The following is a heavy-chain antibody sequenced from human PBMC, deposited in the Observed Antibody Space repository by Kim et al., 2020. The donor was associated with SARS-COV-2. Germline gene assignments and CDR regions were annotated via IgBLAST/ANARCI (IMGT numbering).Heavy chain of an antibody. Sequence: YADSVKGRFTISRDNSKNTLYLQMNSLRAEDTAVYYCAKGYYGSGSPIDYWGQGTLVTVSS. CDR3: AKGYYGSGSPIDY. V-gene: IGHV3-33*06. J-gene: IGHJ4*02. D-gene: IGHD3-10*01.